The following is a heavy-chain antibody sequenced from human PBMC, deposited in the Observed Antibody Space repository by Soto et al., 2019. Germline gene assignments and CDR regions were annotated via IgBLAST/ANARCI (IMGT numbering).Heavy chain of an antibody. CDR1: GFTFSSHW. Sequence: EVQVVESGGGLVQPGGSLRLSCVASGFTFSSHWIHWVRQAPGQGLVWVSRTKTDGSTTYADFVKGRFTISRDNAKNTLYLQMNSLRAEDTAVYYCARDMRAVPWYGGVSSAFDMWGQGTMVTVSS. CDR2: TKTDGST. D-gene: IGHD3-10*01. CDR3: ARDMRAVPWYGGVSSAFDM. V-gene: IGHV3-74*01. J-gene: IGHJ3*02.